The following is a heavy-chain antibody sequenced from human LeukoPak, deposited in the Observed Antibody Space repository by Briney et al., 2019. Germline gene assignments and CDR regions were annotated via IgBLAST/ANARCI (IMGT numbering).Heavy chain of an antibody. J-gene: IGHJ5*02. Sequence: ASVKVSCKASGYTFTSYGISWVRQAPGQGLEWMGWISAYNGNTNYAQKLQGRVTMTTDTSTSTAYMELSRLRSDDTAVYYCAREGDVVADVNWFDPWGQGTLVTVSS. CDR1: GYTFTSYG. CDR3: AREGDVVADVNWFDP. V-gene: IGHV1-18*01. CDR2: ISAYNGNT. D-gene: IGHD2-2*01.